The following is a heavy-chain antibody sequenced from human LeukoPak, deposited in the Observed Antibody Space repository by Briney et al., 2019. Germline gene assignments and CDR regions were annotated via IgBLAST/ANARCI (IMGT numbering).Heavy chain of an antibody. V-gene: IGHV3-30*18. Sequence: TGGSLRLSCAASGFTFSSYGMHWVRQAPGKGLEWVAVISYDGSNKYYADSVKGRFTISRDNSKNTLYLQMNSLRAEDTAVYYCAKDRPNIIAVAGRFDYWGQGTLVTVSS. J-gene: IGHJ4*02. CDR1: GFTFSSYG. D-gene: IGHD6-19*01. CDR2: ISYDGSNK. CDR3: AKDRPNIIAVAGRFDY.